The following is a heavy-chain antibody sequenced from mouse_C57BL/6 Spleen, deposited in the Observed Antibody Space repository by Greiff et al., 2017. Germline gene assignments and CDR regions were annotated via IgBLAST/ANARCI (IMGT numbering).Heavy chain of an antibody. Sequence: EVKLVESGGGLVKPGGSLKLSCAASGFTFSSYAMSWVRQTPEKRLEWVATISDGGSYTYYPDNVKGRFTISRDNAKNNLYLQMSHLKSEDTAMYYCARDEGLLRPFDYWGQGTTLTVSS. J-gene: IGHJ2*01. CDR2: ISDGGSYT. CDR1: GFTFSSYA. D-gene: IGHD1-2*01. V-gene: IGHV5-4*01. CDR3: ARDEGLLRPFDY.